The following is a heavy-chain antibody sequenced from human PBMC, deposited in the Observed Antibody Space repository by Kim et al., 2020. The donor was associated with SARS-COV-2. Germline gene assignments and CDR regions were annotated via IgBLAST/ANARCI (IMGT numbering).Heavy chain of an antibody. CDR1: GYTFTSHD. Sequence: ASVKVSCKASGYTFTSHDINWVRQATGQGLEWMGWMNSNSGNTGCAQKFQGRLTMTRNTSISTAYMELSSLKSEDTAVYYCARGRGEGGRDWFDPWGQGTLVIVSS. V-gene: IGHV1-8*01. D-gene: IGHD3-10*01. J-gene: IGHJ5*02. CDR3: ARGRGEGGRDWFDP. CDR2: MNSNSGNT.